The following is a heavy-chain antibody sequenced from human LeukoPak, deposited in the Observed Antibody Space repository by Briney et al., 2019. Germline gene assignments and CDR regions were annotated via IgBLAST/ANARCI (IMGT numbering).Heavy chain of an antibody. V-gene: IGHV3-74*01. J-gene: IGHJ2*01. CDR1: GFTFSNYW. Sequence: PGGSLRLSCAASGFTFSNYWMHWVRQVPGKGLVWVSHINSDGRIINYADSVKGRFTISRDNAKSTLYLQMNSLRVEDTAVYYCARGRGWYFDLWGRGTLVTVSS. CDR2: INSDGRII. CDR3: ARGRGWYFDL. D-gene: IGHD3-10*01.